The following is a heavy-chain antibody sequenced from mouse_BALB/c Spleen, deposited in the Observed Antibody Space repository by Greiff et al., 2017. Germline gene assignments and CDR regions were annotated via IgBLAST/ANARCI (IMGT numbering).Heavy chain of an antibody. CDR2: ISTYYGDA. D-gene: IGHD1-1*01. CDR1: GYTFTDYA. Sequence: VQLVESGAELVRPGVSVKISCKGSGYTFTDYAMHWVKQSHAKSLEWIGVISTYYGDASYNQKFKGKATMTVDKSSSTAYMELARLTSEDSAIYYCAREGYYGSRYYAMDYWGQGTSVTVSS. J-gene: IGHJ4*01. CDR3: AREGYYGSRYYAMDY. V-gene: IGHV1S137*01.